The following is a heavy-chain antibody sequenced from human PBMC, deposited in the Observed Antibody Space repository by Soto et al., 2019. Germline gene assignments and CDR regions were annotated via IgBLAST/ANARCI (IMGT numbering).Heavy chain of an antibody. CDR2: INHSGST. V-gene: IGHV4-34*01. J-gene: IGHJ4*02. CDR3: ARGLVGLRLGELSYFDY. Sequence: SETLSLTCAVDGGSFSGYYWSWIRQPPGKGLEWIGEINHSGSTNYNPSLRSRVTISVDTSKNQFSLKLSSVTAADTAVYYCARGLVGLRLGELSYFDYWGQGTLVTVSS. D-gene: IGHD3-16*02. CDR1: GGSFSGYY.